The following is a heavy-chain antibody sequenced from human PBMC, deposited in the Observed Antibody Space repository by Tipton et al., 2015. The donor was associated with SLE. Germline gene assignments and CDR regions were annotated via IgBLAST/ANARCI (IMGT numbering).Heavy chain of an antibody. CDR1: GFTFSTYW. Sequence: SLRLSCAASGFTFSTYWMSWVRQAPGKGLEWVSNIKQDGSEKNYVDSVKGRFTISRDNAENSLYLQMNSLRGEDTAVYFCARGVHAAANWGQGTLVTVSS. CDR2: IKQDGSEK. D-gene: IGHD2-2*01. V-gene: IGHV3-7*01. J-gene: IGHJ4*02. CDR3: ARGVHAAAN.